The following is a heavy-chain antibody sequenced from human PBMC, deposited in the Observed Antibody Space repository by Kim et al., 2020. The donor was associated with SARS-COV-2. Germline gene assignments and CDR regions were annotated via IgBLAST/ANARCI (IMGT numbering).Heavy chain of an antibody. Sequence: PTYAQGFTGRFVFSLDTSVSTAYLQISSLKAEDTAVYYCARGEVAVYFDYWGQGTLVTVSS. CDR2: P. CDR3: ARGEVAVYFDY. V-gene: IGHV7-4-1*02. J-gene: IGHJ4*02. D-gene: IGHD2-15*01.